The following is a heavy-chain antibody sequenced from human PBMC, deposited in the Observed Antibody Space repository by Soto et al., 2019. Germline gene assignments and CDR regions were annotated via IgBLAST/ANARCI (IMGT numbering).Heavy chain of an antibody. CDR2: INPNSGGT. J-gene: IGHJ4*02. CDR1: GYTFTGYY. CDR3: ARDWSYGDDY. Sequence: ASVKVSCKASGYTFTGYYIHWARQAPGQGLEWMGWINPNSGGTNYAQRFQGRVTMTRDTSISTAYMELSRLRSDDTAVYYCARDWSYGDDYWGQGTLVTVSS. D-gene: IGHD4-17*01. V-gene: IGHV1-2*02.